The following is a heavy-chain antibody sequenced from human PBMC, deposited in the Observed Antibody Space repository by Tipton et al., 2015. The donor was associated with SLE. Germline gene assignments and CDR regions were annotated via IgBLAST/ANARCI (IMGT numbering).Heavy chain of an antibody. V-gene: IGHV3-74*01. D-gene: IGHD6-19*01. J-gene: IGHJ2*01. CDR3: ARVSAWSYWYSDL. CDR1: GFTFSSYW. Sequence: SLRLSCAASGFTFSSYWMHWVRQAPGKGLVWVSRINSDGSSTNYADSVKGRFTISRDNAKNTLFLQMNSLRAEDTAVYYCARVSAWSYWYSDLWGRGTLVTVSS. CDR2: INSDGSST.